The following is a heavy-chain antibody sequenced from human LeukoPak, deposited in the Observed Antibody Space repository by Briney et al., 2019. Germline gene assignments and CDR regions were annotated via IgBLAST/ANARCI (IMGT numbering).Heavy chain of an antibody. J-gene: IGHJ4*02. D-gene: IGHD3-22*01. CDR1: GYTFTSYG. Sequence: ASVKVSCKASGYTFTSYGISWVRQAPGQGLEWMGWISAYNGNTNYAQKLQGRVTMTTDTSTSTAYMELRSLRSDDTAVYYCARSPIAVYDSSGPFDYWGQGTLVTVSS. CDR2: ISAYNGNT. CDR3: ARSPIAVYDSSGPFDY. V-gene: IGHV1-18*01.